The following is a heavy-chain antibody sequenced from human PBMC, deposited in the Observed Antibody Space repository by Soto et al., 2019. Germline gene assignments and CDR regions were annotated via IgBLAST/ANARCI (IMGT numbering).Heavy chain of an antibody. CDR3: ARDSPAGTTFESFY. J-gene: IGHJ4*02. V-gene: IGHV3-30-3*01. CDR2: ISYDGSNK. CDR1: GFTFSSYA. Sequence: GGSLRLSCAASGFTFSSYAMHWVRQAPGKGLEWVAVISYDGSNKYYADSVKGRFTISRDNSKNTLYLQMNSLRAEDTAVYYCARDSPAGTTFESFYWGKGTLVTVSS. D-gene: IGHD1-1*01.